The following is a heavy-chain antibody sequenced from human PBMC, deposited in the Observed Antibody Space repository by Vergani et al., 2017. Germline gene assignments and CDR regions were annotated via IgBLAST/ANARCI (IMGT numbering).Heavy chain of an antibody. D-gene: IGHD2-21*01. CDR1: GDSMNTYY. J-gene: IGHJ4*02. V-gene: IGHV4-59*01. Sequence: QVQLQESGPGLVKPSETLSLTCSVSGDSMNTYYWTWIRQPPGKGLEWIGYIYDSGDTKYNPSLKSRVTMSLDTSKNQFSLNLYSVTAADTAVYYCAGGALWWLRQIDSWGQGTLVTVSS. CDR2: IYDSGDT. CDR3: AGGALWWLRQIDS.